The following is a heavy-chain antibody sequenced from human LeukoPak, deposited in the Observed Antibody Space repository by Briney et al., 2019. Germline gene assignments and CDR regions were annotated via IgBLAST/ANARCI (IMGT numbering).Heavy chain of an antibody. CDR3: ARDHRYAFDN. CDR2: VGISSGNT. J-gene: IGHJ4*02. D-gene: IGHD5-12*01. Sequence: PSGGSLRLSCAASGFTFIDYSMNWVRQAPGKGLEWISYVGISSGNTKYADSVKGRFTISGDSAKNSVFLQMNSLRVEDTAVYYCARDHRYAFDNWGQGTLVNVSS. V-gene: IGHV3-48*04. CDR1: GFTFIDYS.